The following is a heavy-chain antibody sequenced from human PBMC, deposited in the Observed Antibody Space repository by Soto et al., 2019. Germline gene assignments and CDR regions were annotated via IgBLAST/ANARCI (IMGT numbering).Heavy chain of an antibody. CDR1: GFTFSDYY. V-gene: IGHV3-11*01. CDR3: ARERYSYGPYYFDY. Sequence: QVQLVESGGDLVKPGGSLRLSCAASGFTFSDYYMSWIRQAPGKGLEWVSSITSSGSTTYYTDSVKGRFTISRDNAKNSLYLQMNSLIAEDTALYYCARERYSYGPYYFDYWGQGTLVTVSS. J-gene: IGHJ4*02. CDR2: ITSSGSTT. D-gene: IGHD5-18*01.